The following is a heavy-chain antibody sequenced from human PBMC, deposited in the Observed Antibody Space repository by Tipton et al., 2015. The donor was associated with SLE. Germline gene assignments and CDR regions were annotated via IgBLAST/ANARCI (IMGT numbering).Heavy chain of an antibody. CDR1: GGSISNYY. V-gene: IGHV4-59*01. J-gene: IGHJ4*02. D-gene: IGHD3-3*01. Sequence: TLSLTCTVSGGSISNYYWNWIRQPPGKGLEWIGYIFYSGSTNYNPSLKSRVTISVDTSKNQFSLKLKSVTAADSAVYYCARVGKDFWSGYYFDYWGQGTLVTVSS. CDR2: IFYSGST. CDR3: ARVGKDFWSGYYFDY.